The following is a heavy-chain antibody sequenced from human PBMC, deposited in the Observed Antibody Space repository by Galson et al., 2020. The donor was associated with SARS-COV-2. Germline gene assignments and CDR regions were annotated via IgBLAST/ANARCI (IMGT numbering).Heavy chain of an antibody. CDR3: ARSLAYCGGDCYSAFDY. Sequence: SETLSLTCTVSGGSISSSSYYWGWIRQPPGQGLEWIGSIYYSGSTYYNPSLKSRVTISVDTSKNQYSLKLSSVTAADTAVYYCARSLAYCGGDCYSAFDYWGQGTLVTVSS. D-gene: IGHD2-21*02. CDR1: GGSISSSSYY. V-gene: IGHV4-39*01. J-gene: IGHJ4*02. CDR2: IYYSGST.